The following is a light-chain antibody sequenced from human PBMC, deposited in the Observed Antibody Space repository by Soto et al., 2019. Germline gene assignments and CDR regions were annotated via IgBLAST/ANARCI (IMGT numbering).Light chain of an antibody. CDR2: DAS. CDR1: QGISSW. J-gene: IGKJ1*01. Sequence: DIQMTQSPSSVSASVGDRVTITCRASQGISSWLAWYQQKPGKAPKLLIYDASNLQSGVPSRYSVSGSGTGFTLTIKRLQPEDFATYFCQQASSFPWTFGQGTKVEIK. V-gene: IGKV1-12*01. CDR3: QQASSFPWT.